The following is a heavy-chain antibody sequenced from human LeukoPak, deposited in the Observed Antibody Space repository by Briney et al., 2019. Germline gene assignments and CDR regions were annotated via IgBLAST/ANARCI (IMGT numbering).Heavy chain of an antibody. V-gene: IGHV3-48*01. Sequence: GESLKISCKGSGYSFTTYWIGWVRQAPGKGLEWVSYISSSSSTIYYADSVKGRFTISRDNAKNSLYLQMNSLRAEDTAVYYCARAPYGQFDYWGQGTLVTVSS. CDR2: ISSSSSTI. J-gene: IGHJ4*02. CDR1: GYSFTTYW. CDR3: ARAPYGQFDY. D-gene: IGHD3-10*01.